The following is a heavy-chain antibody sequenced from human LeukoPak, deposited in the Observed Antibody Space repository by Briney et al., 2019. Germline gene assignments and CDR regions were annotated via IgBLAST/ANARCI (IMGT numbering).Heavy chain of an antibody. CDR1: GFTFSSYG. V-gene: IGHV3-30*02. CDR3: AKDTDGYSYGYFAY. D-gene: IGHD5-18*01. Sequence: PGGSLRLSCAASGFTFSSYGMHWVRQAPGKELEWVAFIRYDGSNKYYADSVKGRFTISRDNSKNTLYLQMNSLRAEDTAVYYCAKDTDGYSYGYFAYWGRGTLVTVSS. J-gene: IGHJ4*02. CDR2: IRYDGSNK.